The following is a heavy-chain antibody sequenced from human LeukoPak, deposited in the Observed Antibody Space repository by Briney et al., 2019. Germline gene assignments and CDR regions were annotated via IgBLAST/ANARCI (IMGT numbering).Heavy chain of an antibody. CDR3: TRDRGTYNWFDP. D-gene: IGHD2-15*01. V-gene: IGHV3-73*01. CDR2: IDKNDNLYAT. CDR1: GFTFSGSA. Sequence: GGSLRLSCAASGFTFSGSAVHWVRQSSGKGLEWVGHIDKNDNLYATAYAESVKGRFIISRDDSKDTAFLHMDSLKTEDTALYYCTRDRGTYNWFDPWGQGTLVTVSS. J-gene: IGHJ5*02.